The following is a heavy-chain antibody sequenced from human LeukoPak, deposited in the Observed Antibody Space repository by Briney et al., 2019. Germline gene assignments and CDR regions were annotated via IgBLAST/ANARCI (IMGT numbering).Heavy chain of an antibody. V-gene: IGHV1-18*01. D-gene: IGHD6-13*01. CDR3: ARDLGAAGWTSSSWFRTPDY. Sequence: ASVKVSCKASGYPFTNYGISWVRQVPGQGLEWMGWVSNYNGYTKYADKFQGRVTMTTDTSTTTAHMELRSLRSGDTAVYYCARDLGAAGWTSSSWFRTPDYWGQGTLVTVSS. CDR1: GYPFTNYG. J-gene: IGHJ4*02. CDR2: VSNYNGYT.